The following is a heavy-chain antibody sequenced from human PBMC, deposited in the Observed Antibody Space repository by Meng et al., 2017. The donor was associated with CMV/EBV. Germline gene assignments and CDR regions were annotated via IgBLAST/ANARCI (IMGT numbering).Heavy chain of an antibody. J-gene: IGHJ6*02. V-gene: IGHV4-39*01. CDR3: ARIMAGTTSYGMDI. Sequence: SETLSLTCTVSGGSISSSTYYWGWSRQPPGKGLEWIGSIFYSGRAFYNPSLKSRISISVDTSKNQFSLKLSSVTAADTAVYYCARIMAGTTSYGMDIWGQGTTVTVSS. CDR2: IFYSGRA. CDR1: GGSISSSTYY. D-gene: IGHD1-7*01.